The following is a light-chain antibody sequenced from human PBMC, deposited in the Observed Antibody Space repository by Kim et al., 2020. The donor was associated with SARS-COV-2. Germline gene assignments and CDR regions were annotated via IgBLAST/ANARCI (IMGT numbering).Light chain of an antibody. J-gene: IGKJ2*01. Sequence: SAAVGDTVSITCRASLGISNYLAWFRQKPGKAPESLIYEASTLQSGVPSRFQGSGSGTEFTLTINSLQPDDFATYYCHQYDSYPPTFGQGTKLEI. CDR3: HQYDSYPPT. CDR1: LGISNY. CDR2: EAS. V-gene: IGKV1-16*01.